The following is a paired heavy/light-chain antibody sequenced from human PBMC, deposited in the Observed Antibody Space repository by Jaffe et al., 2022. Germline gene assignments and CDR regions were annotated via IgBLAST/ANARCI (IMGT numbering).Heavy chain of an antibody. J-gene: IGHJ6*03. CDR1: GASIRRGSYY. CDR2: IYISGST. D-gene: IGHD2-21*01. Sequence: QVQLQESGPGLVKPSQTLSLTCNVSGASIRRGSYYWNWIRQPAGKGLEWIGRIYISGSTNYNPSLKSRVTMSIDTSKSQFSLNLTSVTAADTAVYYCARAPGFDSNYYFYYMDVWGKGTTVTVSS. CDR3: ARAPGFDSNYYFYYMDV. V-gene: IGHV4-61*02.
Light chain of an antibody. CDR3: NSHAGSNNLL. J-gene: IGLJ2*01. CDR2: EVS. CDR1: SSDVGGYNS. Sequence: QSALTQPPSASGSPGQSVTISCTGTSSDVGGYNSVSWYQQHPGRAPKLIIYEVSKRPSGVPDRFSGSKSGNTASLTVSGLQAEDEADYYCNSHAGSNNLLFGAGTKLTVL. V-gene: IGLV2-8*01.